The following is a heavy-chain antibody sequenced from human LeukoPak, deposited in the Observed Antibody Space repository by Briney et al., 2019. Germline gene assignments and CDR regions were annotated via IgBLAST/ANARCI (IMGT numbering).Heavy chain of an antibody. CDR3: ARDLAYCGGDCYSFVAF. CDR1: RYTFTGYY. CDR2: INANSGGT. J-gene: IGHJ4*02. D-gene: IGHD2-21*01. Sequence: SVKVSCKASRYTFTGYYMHWVRQAPGQGLEGMGWINANSGGTEYAQKFHAPLNMTSDTSISTAYMELSRLRSADTALYSCARDLAYCGGDCYSFVAFWGQGPLVTVSS. V-gene: IGHV1-2*02.